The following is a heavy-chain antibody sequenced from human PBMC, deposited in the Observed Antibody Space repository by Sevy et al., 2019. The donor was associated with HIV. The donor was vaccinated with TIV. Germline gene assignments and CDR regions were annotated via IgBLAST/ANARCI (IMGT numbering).Heavy chain of an antibody. J-gene: IGHJ4*02. D-gene: IGHD1-26*01. CDR1: GGSITSLY. CDR3: AGENAWGRGYS. Sequence: GSLRLSCTVSGGSITSLYWNRIRQPPRKGLEWIANIYYNGHINYNPSLKSRVTLSLDTSKNQFSLRLSSVTAADTAMYYCAGENAWGRGYSWGQGTLVTVSS. CDR2: IYYNGHI. V-gene: IGHV4-59*08.